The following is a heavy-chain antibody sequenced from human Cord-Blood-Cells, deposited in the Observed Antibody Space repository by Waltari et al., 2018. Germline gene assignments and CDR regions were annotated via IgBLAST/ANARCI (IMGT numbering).Heavy chain of an antibody. D-gene: IGHD6-6*01. CDR3: ATGDHIAALDY. Sequence: QVQLVQSGAEVQKPGASVKVSSKASGYPFTSYDITWMRQATGQGLEWMGWMNPNSGNTGYAQKFQGRVTMTRNTSISTAYMELSSLRSEDTAVYYCATGDHIAALDYWGQGTLVTVSS. J-gene: IGHJ4*02. V-gene: IGHV1-8*01. CDR1: GYPFTSYD. CDR2: MNPNSGNT.